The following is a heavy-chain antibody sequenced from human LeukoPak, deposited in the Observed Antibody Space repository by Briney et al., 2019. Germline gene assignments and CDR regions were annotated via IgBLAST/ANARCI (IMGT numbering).Heavy chain of an antibody. V-gene: IGHV3-23*01. Sequence: GGSLRLSCAASGFTFNDYAMSWVRQAPGKGLEWVSAISASGGTTYYADSVKGRFTISRDNSENTLFLQMDSLRAEDTAVYYCAKEPREYCSSTSCPNWFDSWGQGTLVTVSS. CDR2: ISASGGTT. J-gene: IGHJ5*01. CDR1: GFTFNDYA. D-gene: IGHD2-2*01. CDR3: AKEPREYCSSTSCPNWFDS.